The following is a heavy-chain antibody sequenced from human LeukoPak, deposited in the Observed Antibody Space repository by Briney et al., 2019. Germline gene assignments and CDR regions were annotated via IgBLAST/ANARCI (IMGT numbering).Heavy chain of an antibody. CDR2: IYYSGST. CDR3: ARFAAGIDY. D-gene: IGHD6-13*01. V-gene: IGHV4-59*01. CDR1: GGSISSYY. J-gene: IGHJ4*02. Sequence: SETLSLTCTVSGGSISSYYWSWIRQPPGKGLEWIGYIYYSGSTNYNPSLKSRVTISVDTSKNQFPLKLSSVTAADTAVYYCARFAAGIDYWGQGTLVTVSS.